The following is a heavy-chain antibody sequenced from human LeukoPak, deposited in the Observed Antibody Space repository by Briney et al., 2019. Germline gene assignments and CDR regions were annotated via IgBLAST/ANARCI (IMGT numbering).Heavy chain of an antibody. CDR1: GFTFSSYA. J-gene: IGHJ4*02. Sequence: GGSLRLSCAASGFTFSSYAMHWVRQAPGKGLEWVAVISYDGSNKYYADSVKGRFTISRDNSENTLYLQMNSLRAEDTAVYYCARGEYYFDYWGQGTLVTVSS. V-gene: IGHV3-30-3*01. CDR3: ARGEYYFDY. D-gene: IGHD3-10*01. CDR2: ISYDGSNK.